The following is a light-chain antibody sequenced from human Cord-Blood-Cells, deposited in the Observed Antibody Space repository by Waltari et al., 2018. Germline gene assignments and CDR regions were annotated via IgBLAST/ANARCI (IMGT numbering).Light chain of an antibody. V-gene: IGLV1-47*01. CDR1: SSTIGSNY. Sequence: QSVLTQPPSASATAGQRANISCSGSSSTIGSNYVYWYPQHTGTTPKLLIYRNNHRPSGVPDRFSGSKSGTSASLAISGLRSEDEADYYCAAWDDSLSGWVFGGGTKLTVL. J-gene: IGLJ3*02. CDR3: AAWDDSLSGWV. CDR2: RNN.